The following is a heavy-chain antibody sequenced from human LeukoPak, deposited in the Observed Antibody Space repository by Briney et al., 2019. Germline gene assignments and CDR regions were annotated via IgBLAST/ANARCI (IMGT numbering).Heavy chain of an antibody. Sequence: PSETLSLTCAVSGYSISSGYYWGWIRQPPGKGLEWIGSIYHSGSTNHNRSLKSRVTISADTSKNQFSLSLTSVTAADTAVYYCARRGTAYCRGGNCYTDKYFDYWGQGTQVTVSS. V-gene: IGHV4-38-2*01. D-gene: IGHD2-15*01. CDR1: GYSISSGYY. CDR3: ARRGTAYCRGGNCYTDKYFDY. CDR2: IYHSGST. J-gene: IGHJ4*02.